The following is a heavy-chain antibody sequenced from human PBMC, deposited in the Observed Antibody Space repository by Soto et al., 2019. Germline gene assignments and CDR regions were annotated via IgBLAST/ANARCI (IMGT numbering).Heavy chain of an antibody. CDR2: INHSGST. CDR1: GASFSGYY. CDR3: ARDLWGYCGTACYPLDV. J-gene: IGHJ6*02. Sequence: SETLSLTCGCYGASFSGYYWSWIRQHPGKGLEWIGEINHSGSTNYNPSLKSRVTISVDTSKNQFSLKLSSVTAADTAVYYCARDLWGYCGTACYPLDVWGQGTTVS. V-gene: IGHV4-34*01. D-gene: IGHD2-21*02.